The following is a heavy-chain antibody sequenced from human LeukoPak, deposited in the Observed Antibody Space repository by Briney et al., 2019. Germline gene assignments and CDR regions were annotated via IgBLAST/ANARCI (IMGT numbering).Heavy chain of an antibody. CDR3: ARAFYDSSGYGYYLDY. J-gene: IGHJ4*02. CDR1: GFTVSSNY. D-gene: IGHD3-22*01. CDR2: IYSGGST. V-gene: IGHV3-66*02. Sequence: GGSLRLSCAASGFTVSSNYMSWVRQAPGKGLEWVSVIYSGGSTYYADSVKGRFTISRDNSKNTLYLQMNSLRAEDTAVDYCARAFYDSSGYGYYLDYWGQGTLVTVPS.